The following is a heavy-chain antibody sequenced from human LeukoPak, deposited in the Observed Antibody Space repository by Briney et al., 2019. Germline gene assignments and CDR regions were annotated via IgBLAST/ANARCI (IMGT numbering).Heavy chain of an antibody. D-gene: IGHD2-21*02. CDR1: GYIFTSYY. CDR3: ARGVVVTAADVHFDF. V-gene: IGHV1-46*01. J-gene: IGHJ4*02. Sequence: ASVKVSCKASGYIFTSYYMHWVRQAPGQGLEWMGLINPSGGRTSYAQKFQGRVTMTRDTSTSTVYMDLSSLRSEDTAEYYCARGVVVTAADVHFDFWGQGALVTVSS. CDR2: INPSGGRT.